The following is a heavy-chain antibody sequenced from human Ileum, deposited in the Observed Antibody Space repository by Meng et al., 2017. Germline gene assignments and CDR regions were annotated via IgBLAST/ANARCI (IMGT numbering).Heavy chain of an antibody. CDR1: GFTVSGSA. V-gene: IGHV3-30*04. D-gene: IGHD6-13*01. CDR2: ISYDGSNK. Sequence: QVHLWCSGVGVVQPGKSLRLSFAAAGFTVSGSAIHWVRQAPGKGLEWVAVISYDGSNKYYADSVKGRFTISRDNSKNTLYLQMNSLRAEDTAVYYCTNIAAAGNPDYWGQGTLVTVSS. J-gene: IGHJ4*02. CDR3: TNIAAAGNPDY.